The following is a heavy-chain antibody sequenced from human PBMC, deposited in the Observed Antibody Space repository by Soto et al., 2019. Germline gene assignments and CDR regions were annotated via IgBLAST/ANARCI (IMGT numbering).Heavy chain of an antibody. J-gene: IGHJ4*02. CDR1: GGSISSSSYY. V-gene: IGHV4-39*01. CDR2: IYYSGST. D-gene: IGHD2-2*01. CDR3: ARRPKVVPAALDY. Sequence: SETLSLTCTVSGGSISSSSYYWGWIRQPPGKGLEWIGGIYYSGSTYYNPSLKSRVTISVDTSKNQFSLKLSSVTAADTAVYYCARRPKVVPAALDYWGQGTRVTVSS.